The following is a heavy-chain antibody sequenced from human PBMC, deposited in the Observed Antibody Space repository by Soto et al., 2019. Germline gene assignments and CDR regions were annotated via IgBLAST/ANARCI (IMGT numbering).Heavy chain of an antibody. CDR1: GDNIINYW. CDR3: ATRRDGYIS. CDR2: IYPGDSDT. D-gene: IGHD5-12*01. Sequence: PVELLNISYRVAGDNIINYWSGWVRQMHGKGLEWMGIIYPGDSDTRYSPSFQGQVTISADKSISTAYLQWSSLKASDTAMYYCATRRDGYISWGQGTLVTVSS. V-gene: IGHV5-51*01. J-gene: IGHJ5*02.